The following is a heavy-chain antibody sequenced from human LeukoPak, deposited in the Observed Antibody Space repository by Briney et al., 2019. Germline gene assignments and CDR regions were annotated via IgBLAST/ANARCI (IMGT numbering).Heavy chain of an antibody. CDR2: ISSSSSTI. J-gene: IGHJ4*02. V-gene: IGHV3-48*04. D-gene: IGHD2-2*01. CDR1: GFTFSSYN. CDR3: AELDCSSTSCHDY. Sequence: PGGSLRLSCAASGFTFSSYNMNWVRQAPGKGLEWASYISSSSSTIYYADSVKGRFTISRDNAKNSLYLQMNSLRAEDTAVYYCAELDCSSTSCHDYWGQGTLVTVSS.